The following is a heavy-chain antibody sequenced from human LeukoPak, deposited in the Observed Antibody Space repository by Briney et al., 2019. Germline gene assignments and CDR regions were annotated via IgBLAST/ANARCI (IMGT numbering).Heavy chain of an antibody. CDR3: ANEGPELDGFR. D-gene: IGHD1-1*01. Sequence: GGSLRLSCAASGFTFSSYSMNWVRQAPGKGLEWVSSISSGSSYIYYADSVKGRFTISRDNAKNSLYLQMNSLRAEDTAVYYCANEGPELDGFRWGQGTLVTVSS. CDR2: ISSGSSYI. J-gene: IGHJ4*02. CDR1: GFTFSSYS. V-gene: IGHV3-21*04.